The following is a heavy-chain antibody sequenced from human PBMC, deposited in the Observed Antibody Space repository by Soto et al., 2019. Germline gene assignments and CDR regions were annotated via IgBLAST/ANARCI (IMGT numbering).Heavy chain of an antibody. V-gene: IGHV3-48*01. CDR2: ISSSSSTI. J-gene: IGHJ4*02. CDR1: GFTFSSYS. D-gene: IGHD2-15*01. Sequence: GGSLRLSCAASGFTFSSYSMNWVRQAPGKGLEWVSYISSSSSTIYYADSVKGRFTISRDNAKNSLYLQMNSLRAEDTAVYYCAREPLFCGGGSCPASSCCVYWGQGTLVTVS. CDR3: AREPLFCGGGSCPASSCCVY.